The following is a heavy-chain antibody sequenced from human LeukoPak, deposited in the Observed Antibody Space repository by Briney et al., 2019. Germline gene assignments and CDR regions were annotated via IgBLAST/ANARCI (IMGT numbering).Heavy chain of an antibody. CDR2: IKSKTDGGTT. D-gene: IGHD1-14*01. Sequence: GGSLRLSCAASGFTFSSYAMSWVRQAPGKGLEWVGRIKSKTDGGTTDYAAPVKGRFTISRDDSKNTLYLQMNSLKTEDTAVYYCTTYNEGAFDIWGQGTMVTVSS. V-gene: IGHV3-15*01. CDR3: TTYNEGAFDI. CDR1: GFTFSSYA. J-gene: IGHJ3*02.